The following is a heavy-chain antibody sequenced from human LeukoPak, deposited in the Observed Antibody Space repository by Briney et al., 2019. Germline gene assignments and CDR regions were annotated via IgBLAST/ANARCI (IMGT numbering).Heavy chain of an antibody. J-gene: IGHJ5*02. V-gene: IGHV4-61*08. Sequence: PSETLSLTCAVSGGSISSGGYSWSWIRQPPGKGLEWIGYIYYSGSTNYNPSLKSRVTISVDTSKSQFSLMLSSVTAADTAVYYCARNRGGFLEWLPQNWFDPWGQGTLVTVSS. CDR1: GGSISSGGYS. D-gene: IGHD3-3*01. CDR2: IYYSGST. CDR3: ARNRGGFLEWLPQNWFDP.